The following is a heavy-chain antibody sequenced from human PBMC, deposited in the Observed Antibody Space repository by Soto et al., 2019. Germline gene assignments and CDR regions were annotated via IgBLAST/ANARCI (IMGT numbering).Heavy chain of an antibody. V-gene: IGHV4-59*01. D-gene: IGHD3-22*01. Sequence: QVQLQESGPGLVKPSETLSLTCTVSGGSISSYYWSWIRQPPGKGLEWIGYIYYSGSTNYNPSLKSRVTISVDTSKNQFSLKLSSVTAADTAVYYCARESHYYDSSGYYSHFDYWGQRTLVTVSS. CDR3: ARESHYYDSSGYYSHFDY. CDR1: GGSISSYY. J-gene: IGHJ4*02. CDR2: IYYSGST.